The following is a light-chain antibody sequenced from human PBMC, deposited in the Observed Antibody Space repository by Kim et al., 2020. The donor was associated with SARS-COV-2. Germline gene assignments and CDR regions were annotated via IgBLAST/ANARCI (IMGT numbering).Light chain of an antibody. CDR3: QAWDSSTAV. CDR2: QDT. J-gene: IGLJ3*02. Sequence: VSPGQTASITCSGDKLGDKFACWYQQKPGQSPVLVIYQDTKRPSGIPERFSGSNSGNTATLTISGTQAMDEADYYCQAWDSSTAVFGGGTQLTVL. V-gene: IGLV3-1*01. CDR1: KLGDKF.